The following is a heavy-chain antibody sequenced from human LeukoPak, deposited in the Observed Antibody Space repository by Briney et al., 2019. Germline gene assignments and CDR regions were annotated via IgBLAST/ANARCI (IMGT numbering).Heavy chain of an antibody. CDR3: ASSGVFPHNPLDY. CDR1: GFTISSNA. V-gene: IGHV3-23*01. J-gene: IGHJ4*02. D-gene: IGHD6-19*01. Sequence: GGSLRLSCAASGFTISSNAMSWVRQAPGQGREWVSGISGSGGSTYYADSVKGRFTVSSDNPKNTLYLQMNSLRAEDTAVYYCASSGVFPHNPLDYWGQGTLVTVSS. CDR2: ISGSGGST.